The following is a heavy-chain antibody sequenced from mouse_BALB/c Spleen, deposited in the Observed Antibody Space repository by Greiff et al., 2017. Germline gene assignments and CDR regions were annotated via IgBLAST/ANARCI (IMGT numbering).Heavy chain of an antibody. CDR1: GFTFSSFG. J-gene: IGHJ1*01. Sequence: EVKVVESGGGLVQPGGSRKLSCAASGFTFSSFGMHWVRQAPEKGLEWVAYISSGSSTIYYADTVKGRFTISRDNPKNTLFLQMTSLRSEDTAMYYCARGVDGFWYFDVWGAGTTVTVSS. V-gene: IGHV5-17*02. CDR2: ISSGSSTI. D-gene: IGHD2-3*01. CDR3: ARGVDGFWYFDV.